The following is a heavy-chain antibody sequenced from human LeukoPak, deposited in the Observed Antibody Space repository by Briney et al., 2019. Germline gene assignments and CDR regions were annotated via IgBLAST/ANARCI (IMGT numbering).Heavy chain of an antibody. Sequence: GGSLRLSCAASGFTFSSYWMSWVRQAPGKGLEWVANIKQDGSEKYYVDSVKGRFTISRDNAKNSLYLQMNSLRAEDTAVYYCARVYDILTGYSYFDYWGRGTLVTVSS. CDR1: GFTFSSYW. D-gene: IGHD3-9*01. CDR2: IKQDGSEK. V-gene: IGHV3-7*03. CDR3: ARVYDILTGYSYFDY. J-gene: IGHJ4*02.